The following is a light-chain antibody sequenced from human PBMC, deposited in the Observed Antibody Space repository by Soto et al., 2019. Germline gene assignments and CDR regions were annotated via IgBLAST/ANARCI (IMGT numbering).Light chain of an antibody. CDR3: QQGHNWPLN. J-gene: IGKJ2*01. CDR1: QSISTE. V-gene: IGKV3-15*01. CDR2: SPS. Sequence: EIGMTQSPATLSVSPGERATLSCRASQSISTELACYQQKPGQPPRLLIYSPSTRATGVPARFTGSGSGSEFTRTISGLQSEDFAVYYCQQGHNWPLNFGQGTRLEI.